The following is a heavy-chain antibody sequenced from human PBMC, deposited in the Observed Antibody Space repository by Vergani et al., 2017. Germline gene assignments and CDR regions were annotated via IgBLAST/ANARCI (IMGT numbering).Heavy chain of an antibody. CDR2: IQKDGNDK. V-gene: IGHV3-30*04. Sequence: QVQLLESGGGVVQPGRSLRLSCAASGFTFSSYAMHWVRQAPGKGLEWGAFIQKDGNDKFYADSVRGRFTISRDISKNTLYLEMNSLSAEDTALYHCVKDHPVFDEWGRGTLVSVS. J-gene: IGHJ4*02. CDR3: VKDHPVFDE. CDR1: GFTFSSYA.